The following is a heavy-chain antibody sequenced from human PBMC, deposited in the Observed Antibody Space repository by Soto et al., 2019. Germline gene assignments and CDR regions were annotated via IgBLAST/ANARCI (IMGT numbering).Heavy chain of an antibody. J-gene: IGHJ4*02. V-gene: IGHV1-18*01. CDR1: GYSFSAYG. Sequence: QVQLVQSGAEVKKPGASVKVSCKASGYSFSAYGISWVRQAPGQGLERMGWISAYDGNTNYAQKFQGRFTMTTDTSTSTAYMELRSLRFDDTAVYYCARDTPRGWELPLDYWGQGTLVTVSS. CDR3: ARDTPRGWELPLDY. CDR2: ISAYDGNT. D-gene: IGHD1-26*01.